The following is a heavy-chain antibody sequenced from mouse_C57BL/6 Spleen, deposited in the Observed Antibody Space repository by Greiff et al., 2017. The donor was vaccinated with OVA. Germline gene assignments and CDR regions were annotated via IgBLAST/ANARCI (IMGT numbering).Heavy chain of an antibody. CDR1: GYTFTSYG. D-gene: IGHD1-1*01. CDR3: ARGYGSNYAMDY. Sequence: VKLQEPGAELARPGASVKLSCKASGYTFTSYGISWVKQRTGQGLEWIGEIYPRSGNTYYNEKFKGKATLTADKSSSTAYMELRSLTSEDSAVYFCARGYGSNYAMDYWGQGTSVTVSS. V-gene: IGHV1-81*01. J-gene: IGHJ4*01. CDR2: IYPRSGNT.